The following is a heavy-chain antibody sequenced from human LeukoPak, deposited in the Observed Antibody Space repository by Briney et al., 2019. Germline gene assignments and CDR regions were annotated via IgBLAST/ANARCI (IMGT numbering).Heavy chain of an antibody. CDR2: IIHSGRT. D-gene: IGHD2-8*01. CDR3: ARGVLVTVYAAFDY. V-gene: IGHV4-34*01. Sequence: SETLSLTCAVYGGSFSGYYWTWIRQSPGMGLEWVGEIIHSGRTNYNPSLTSRVTISVDTSKNQFSLELSSVTAADTAVYYCARGVLVTVYAAFDYWGQGTLVTVPS. CDR1: GGSFSGYY. J-gene: IGHJ4*02.